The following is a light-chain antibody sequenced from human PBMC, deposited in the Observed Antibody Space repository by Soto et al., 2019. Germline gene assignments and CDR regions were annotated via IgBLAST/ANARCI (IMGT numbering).Light chain of an antibody. CDR2: DVS. CDR1: SSDVGSFDS. CDR3: SSFTTSSTLV. J-gene: IGLJ1*01. Sequence: QSALTQPASVSGSPGQPITISCTGTSSDVGSFDSVAWYQHNPGKAPKLMIYDVSNRPSGVSSRFSGSKSGNTASLSNSGLQTEDEANYYCSSFTTSSTLVFGTGTKVTVL. V-gene: IGLV2-14*01.